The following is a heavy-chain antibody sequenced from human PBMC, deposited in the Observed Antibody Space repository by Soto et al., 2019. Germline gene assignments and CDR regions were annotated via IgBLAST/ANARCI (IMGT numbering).Heavy chain of an antibody. D-gene: IGHD6-19*01. CDR2: INPSGGST. J-gene: IGHJ6*02. CDR1: GYTFTSYY. CDR3: AGDGRSVWDYYYYGKDL. V-gene: IGHV1-46*01. Sequence: ASVKVSCKASGYTFTSYYMHWVRQAPGQGLEWMGIINPSGGSTSYAQKFQGRVTMNRDTPTSTDYMELSSLRSEDTAVYYCAGDGRSVWDYYYYGKDLWGQGTTVTVSS.